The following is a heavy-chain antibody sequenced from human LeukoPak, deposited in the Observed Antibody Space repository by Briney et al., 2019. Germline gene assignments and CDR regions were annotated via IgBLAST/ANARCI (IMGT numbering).Heavy chain of an antibody. D-gene: IGHD7-27*01. V-gene: IGHV4-38-2*01. CDR1: GYSISSGYY. CDR2: IYHSGST. Sequence: SETLSLTCAVSGYSISSGYYWGWIRQPPGKGLEWIGSIYHSGSTYYNPSLKSRVTISVDTSKNQFSLKLSSVTAADTAVYYCARHITGDETSNWFDPWGQGTLVTVSS. CDR3: ARHITGDETSNWFDP. J-gene: IGHJ5*02.